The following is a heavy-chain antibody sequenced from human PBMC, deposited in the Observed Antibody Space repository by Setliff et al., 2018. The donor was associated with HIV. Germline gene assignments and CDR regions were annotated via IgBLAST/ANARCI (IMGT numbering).Heavy chain of an antibody. CDR2: IYYSGSA. Sequence: LSLTCTVSGGSISSSSYYWSWIRQHPGKGLEWIGYIYYSGSAYYNPSLKSRIIISVDTSKNQFSLKLSSVTAADTAVYYCARCIPDYYNYYMDVWGKGTTVTVSS. V-gene: IGHV4-31*03. D-gene: IGHD2-21*01. CDR3: ARCIPDYYNYYMDV. CDR1: GGSISSSSYY. J-gene: IGHJ6*03.